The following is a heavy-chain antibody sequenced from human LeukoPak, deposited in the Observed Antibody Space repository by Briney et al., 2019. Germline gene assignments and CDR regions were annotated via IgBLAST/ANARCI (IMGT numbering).Heavy chain of an antibody. D-gene: IGHD3-10*01. CDR2: IYYSGST. J-gene: IGHJ4*02. CDR1: GGSISSSSYY. CDR3: ARPGGPVEGFGEFSY. Sequence: SETLSLTCTVSGGSISSSSYYWGWIRQPPGKGLEWIGSIYYSGSTYYNPSLKSRVTISVDTSKNQFSLKLSSVTAADTAVYYSARPGGPVEGFGEFSYWGQGTLVTVSS. V-gene: IGHV4-39*01.